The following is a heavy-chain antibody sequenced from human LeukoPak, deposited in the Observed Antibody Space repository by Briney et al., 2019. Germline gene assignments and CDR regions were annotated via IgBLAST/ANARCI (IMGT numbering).Heavy chain of an antibody. D-gene: IGHD6-19*01. CDR3: ARSSPFDY. Sequence: TGGSLRLSCAASGFTFSSYAMHWVRQAPGKGLEYVSAISSNGGSTYYANSVKGRFTISRDNSKNTLYLQMGSLRAEDMAVYYCARSSPFDYWGQGTLVTVSS. V-gene: IGHV3-64*01. J-gene: IGHJ4*02. CDR2: ISSNGGST. CDR1: GFTFSSYA.